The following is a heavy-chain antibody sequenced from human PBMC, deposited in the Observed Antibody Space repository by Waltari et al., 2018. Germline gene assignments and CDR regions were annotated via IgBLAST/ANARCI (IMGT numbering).Heavy chain of an antibody. J-gene: IGHJ4*02. CDR1: GFTFSNAW. V-gene: IGHV3-15*01. Sequence: EVQLVESGGGLVKPGGSLRLSCAASGFTFSNAWISWVRQAPGKGLEWVGRIKSKTDGGTTDYAAPVKGRFTISRDDSKNTLYLQMNSLKTEDTAVYYCTTYSGSYFYFDYWGQGTLVTVSS. CDR2: IKSKTDGGTT. CDR3: TTYSGSYFYFDY. D-gene: IGHD1-26*01.